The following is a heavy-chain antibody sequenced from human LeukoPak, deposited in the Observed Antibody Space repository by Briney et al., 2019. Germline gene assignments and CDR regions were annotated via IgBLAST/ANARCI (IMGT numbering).Heavy chain of an antibody. D-gene: IGHD6-19*01. V-gene: IGHV4-59*01. CDR3: ARDSRAVAGAVFDY. CDR2: IYYSGST. CDR1: GGSISSYY. J-gene: IGHJ4*02. Sequence: PSETLSLTCTVSGGSISSYYWSWIRQPPGKGLEWIGYIYYSGSTNYNPSLKSRVTISVDTSKNQFSLKLSSVTAADTAVYYCARDSRAVAGAVFDYWGQGTLVTVSS.